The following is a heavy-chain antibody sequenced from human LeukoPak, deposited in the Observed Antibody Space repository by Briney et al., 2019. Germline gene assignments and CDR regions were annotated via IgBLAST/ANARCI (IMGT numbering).Heavy chain of an antibody. V-gene: IGHV3-21*01. D-gene: IGHD6-19*01. CDR2: ISSSSSYI. CDR1: RFPFSRYS. J-gene: IGHJ6*03. CDR3: ARGDSSGPDYYYMDV. Sequence: GSPRLFLVASRFPFSRYSMNWVPQASGKGLGGGSSISSSSSYIYYADSVKGRFTISRDNAKNSLYLQMNSLRDEDTAVYYCARGDSSGPDYYYMDVWGKGTTVTISS.